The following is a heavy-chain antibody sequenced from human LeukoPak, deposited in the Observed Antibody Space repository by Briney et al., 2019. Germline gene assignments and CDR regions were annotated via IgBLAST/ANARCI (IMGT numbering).Heavy chain of an antibody. Sequence: GASVKVSCKTSGYTFTGYYMQWVRQAPGQGLEWMGWINPNSGGTNYAQKFQGRVTMTRDTSISTAYMELSRLRSDDTAVYYCARGVGSSGWYDTGFDYWGQGTLVTVSS. D-gene: IGHD6-19*01. V-gene: IGHV1-2*02. J-gene: IGHJ4*02. CDR1: GYTFTGYY. CDR2: INPNSGGT. CDR3: ARGVGSSGWYDTGFDY.